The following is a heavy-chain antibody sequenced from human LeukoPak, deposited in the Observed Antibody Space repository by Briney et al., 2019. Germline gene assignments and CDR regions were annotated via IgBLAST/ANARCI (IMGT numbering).Heavy chain of an antibody. CDR3: ARDRDGDSGYYYYGMDV. V-gene: IGHV3-11*04. CDR1: GLTVSSNY. CDR2: ISSSGSTI. Sequence: GGSLRLSCAASGLTVSSNYMSWVRQAPGKGLEWVSYISSSGSTIYYADSVKGRFTISRDNAKNSLYLQMNSLRAEDTAVYYCARDRDGDSGYYYYGMDVWGQGTTVTVSS. J-gene: IGHJ6*02. D-gene: IGHD2-15*01.